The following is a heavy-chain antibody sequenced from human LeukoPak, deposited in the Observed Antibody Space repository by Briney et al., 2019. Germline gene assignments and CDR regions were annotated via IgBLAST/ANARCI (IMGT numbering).Heavy chain of an antibody. V-gene: IGHV3-30-3*01. CDR3: AREQYGDYVGDAFDI. CDR2: ISYDGSNK. J-gene: IGHJ3*02. D-gene: IGHD4-17*01. Sequence: GGSLRLSCAASGFTFSSYAMHWVRQAPGKGLEWVAVISYDGSNKYYADSVKGRFTISRDNSKNTLYLQMNSLRAEDTAVYYCAREQYGDYVGDAFDIRGQGTMVTVSS. CDR1: GFTFSSYA.